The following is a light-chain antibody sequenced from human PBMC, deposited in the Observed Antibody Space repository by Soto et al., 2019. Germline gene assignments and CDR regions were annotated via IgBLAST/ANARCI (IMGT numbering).Light chain of an antibody. CDR1: QSISSY. Sequence: SQMTQSRSSLSASVGARLTITCRASQSISSYLNWYQQKKGKAPKLLIYAASSLQSGVPSRFSGSGYGTDFNLTISSLQTEDFAIYYCQQTYSTPRTFGQGTRLEIK. J-gene: IGKJ5*01. CDR3: QQTYSTPRT. V-gene: IGKV1-39*01. CDR2: AAS.